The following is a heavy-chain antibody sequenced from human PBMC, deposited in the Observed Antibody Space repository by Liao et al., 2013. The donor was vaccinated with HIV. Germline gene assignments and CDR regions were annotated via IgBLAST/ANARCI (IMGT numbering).Heavy chain of an antibody. Sequence: QVQLQQWGAGLLKPSETLFLTCAVYGGSFSDYYWTWIRQSPGKGLEWIGDINHSGSTNYNPSLESRLTISVDTSKNQFSLKLRSVTAADTAVYYCARGVMRWLHFQYFFDYWGQGTLVTVSS. CDR1: GGSFSDYY. CDR3: ARGVMRWLHFQYFFDY. D-gene: IGHD5-24*01. CDR2: INHSGST. J-gene: IGHJ4*02. V-gene: IGHV4-34*01.